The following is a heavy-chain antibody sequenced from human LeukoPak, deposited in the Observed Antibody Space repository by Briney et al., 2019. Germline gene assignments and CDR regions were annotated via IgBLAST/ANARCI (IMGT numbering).Heavy chain of an antibody. CDR3: ARHRDVDRGYNWLDP. J-gene: IGHJ5*02. D-gene: IGHD5-12*01. Sequence: PSETLSLTCTVSGGSISSSSYYWGWIRQPPGKGLEWIGSIYYSGSTYYNPSLKSRVTISVDTSKNQFSLKLSSVTAADTAVYYCARHRDVDRGYNWLDPWGQGTLVTVSS. CDR1: GGSISSSSYY. CDR2: IYYSGST. V-gene: IGHV4-39*01.